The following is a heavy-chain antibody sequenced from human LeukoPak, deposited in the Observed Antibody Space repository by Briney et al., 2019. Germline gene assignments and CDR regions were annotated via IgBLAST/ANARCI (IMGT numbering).Heavy chain of an antibody. CDR3: ARQVFWSGYLDY. J-gene: IGHJ4*02. Sequence: SETLSLTCTVSGGSISTYYWSWIRQPPGKGLEWIGYIYYSGSTNYNPSLKSRVTISVDTSKNQFSLKLSSVTAADTAVYYCARQVFWSGYLDYWGQGTLVTVSS. D-gene: IGHD3-3*01. V-gene: IGHV4-59*08. CDR2: IYYSGST. CDR1: GGSISTYY.